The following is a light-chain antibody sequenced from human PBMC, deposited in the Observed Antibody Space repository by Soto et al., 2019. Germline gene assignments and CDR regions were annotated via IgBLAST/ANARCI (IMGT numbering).Light chain of an antibody. CDR1: QSISSW. CDR2: KAS. V-gene: IGKV1-5*03. Sequence: DIQMTQSPSTLSASVVDRVTITCRASQSISSWLAWYQQKPGKAPKVLIYKASSLESGVPSRFSGSGSGTEFTLTISSLQPDDFATYYCHQYNSYPFTFGPGTKVDIK. CDR3: HQYNSYPFT. J-gene: IGKJ3*01.